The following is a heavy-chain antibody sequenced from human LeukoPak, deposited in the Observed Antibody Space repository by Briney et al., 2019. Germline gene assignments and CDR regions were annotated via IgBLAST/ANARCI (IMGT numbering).Heavy chain of an antibody. CDR1: GCTFTSYY. V-gene: IGHV1-46*01. D-gene: IGHD5-18*01. J-gene: IGHJ4*02. Sequence: ASVKVSCKASGCTFTSYYMHWVRQAPGQGLEWMGIINPSGGSTSYAQKFQGRVTMTRDTSTSTVYMELSSLRSEDTAVYYCAREVSGYSYGREDYFDYWGQGTLVTVSS. CDR3: AREVSGYSYGREDYFDY. CDR2: INPSGGST.